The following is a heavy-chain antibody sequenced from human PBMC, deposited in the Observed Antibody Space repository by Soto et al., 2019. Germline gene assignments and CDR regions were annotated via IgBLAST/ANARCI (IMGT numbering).Heavy chain of an antibody. J-gene: IGHJ4*02. V-gene: IGHV3-23*01. CDR1: GFTFSSYA. Sequence: PVGSLRLSCAASGFTFSSYAMSCVRQAPGKGLEWVSTISGSGGSTYYADSVKGRFTISRDNSKNTLYLQMNSLRAEDTAVYYCAKVKEVGAITLFDYWGQGTLVTVSS. CDR2: ISGSGGST. D-gene: IGHD1-26*01. CDR3: AKVKEVGAITLFDY.